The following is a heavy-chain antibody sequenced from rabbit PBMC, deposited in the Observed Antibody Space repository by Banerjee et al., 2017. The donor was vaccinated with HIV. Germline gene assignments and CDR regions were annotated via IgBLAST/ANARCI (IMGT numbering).Heavy chain of an antibody. V-gene: IGHV1S40*01. CDR1: GFTLSSYW. D-gene: IGHD4-1*01. Sequence: QSLEESGGDLVKPGASLTLTCTASGFTLSSYWMSWVRQAPGKGLEWIGSINTSSGNTVYASWAKGRFTISKTSSTTVTLQMTSLTAADTATYFCARDLAGVIGWNFNLWGPGTLVTVS. J-gene: IGHJ4*01. CDR3: ARDLAGVIGWNFNL. CDR2: INTSSGNT.